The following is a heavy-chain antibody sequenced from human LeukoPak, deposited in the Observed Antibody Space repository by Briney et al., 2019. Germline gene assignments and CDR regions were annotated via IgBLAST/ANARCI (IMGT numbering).Heavy chain of an antibody. J-gene: IGHJ4*02. D-gene: IGHD5-12*01. CDR2: ISGSGGYT. Sequence: GGSLRLSCAASGFIFSSYAMNWVRQAPEKGLEWVSTISGSGGYTYYADSVKGRFTISKDNSKNTLYLQMNSLRAEDTAIYYCAKDLGQEYSGYGFDYWGQGTLVTVSS. V-gene: IGHV3-23*01. CDR1: GFIFSSYA. CDR3: AKDLGQEYSGYGFDY.